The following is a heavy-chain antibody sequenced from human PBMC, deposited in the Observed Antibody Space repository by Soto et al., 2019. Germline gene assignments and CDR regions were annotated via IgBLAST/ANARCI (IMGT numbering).Heavy chain of an antibody. D-gene: IGHD6-13*01. CDR2: IYSGGST. V-gene: IGHV3-66*01. CDR1: GFTVSSNY. CDR3: AGSRQYSSSWSQSRWFDP. J-gene: IGHJ5*02. Sequence: GGSLRLSCAASGFTVSSNYMSWVRQAPGKGLEWVSVIYSGGSTYYADSVKGRFTISRDNSKNTLYLQMNSLRAEDTAVYYCAGSRQYSSSWSQSRWFDPWGQGTLVTVSS.